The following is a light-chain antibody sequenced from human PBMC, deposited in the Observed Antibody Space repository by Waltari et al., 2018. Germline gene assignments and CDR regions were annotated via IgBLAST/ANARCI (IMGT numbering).Light chain of an antibody. V-gene: IGKV1-5*03. CDR2: KAS. CDR1: QNIGTW. J-gene: IGKJ2*01. CDR3: QQYDSYSRT. Sequence: DIQMTQSPSTLSASVGDRVTITCRASQNIGTWLAWYQQRPGKAPKFLIYKASNLESGVPSRFSGSGSGTEITLTISSLQPEDFATYYCQQYDSYSRTFGQGTKLEIK.